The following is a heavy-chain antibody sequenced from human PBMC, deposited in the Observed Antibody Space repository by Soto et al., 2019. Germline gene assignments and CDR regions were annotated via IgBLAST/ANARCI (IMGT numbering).Heavy chain of an antibody. J-gene: IGHJ4*02. CDR1: GGTFSSYA. V-gene: IGHV1-69*14. Sequence: QVQLVQSGAEVKKPGSSVKVSCKASGGTFSSYAISWVRQAPGQGLEWMGGIIPIFGTANYAQKFQGRVTIXAXTXTSPAYMVLSSLRSEDTAVYYCARVRIGTTSYYVDSWGQGTLVTVSS. D-gene: IGHD1-7*01. CDR3: ARVRIGTTSYYVDS. CDR2: IIPIFGTA.